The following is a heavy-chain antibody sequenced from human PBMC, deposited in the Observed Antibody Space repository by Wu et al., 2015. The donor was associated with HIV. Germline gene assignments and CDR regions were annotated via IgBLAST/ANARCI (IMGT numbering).Heavy chain of an antibody. D-gene: IGHD3-16*01. CDR3: ASRGGYYYYMDV. CDR1: GYTFTSYG. J-gene: IGHJ6*03. V-gene: IGHV1-18*01. Sequence: QVQLVQSGAEVKKPGASVKVSCKASGYTFTSYGISWVRQAPGQGLEWMGWISAYNGNTNYAQKFQGRVTITADESTSTAYMELSSLRSEDTAVYYCASRGGYYYYMDVWGKGTTVTVSS. CDR2: ISAYNGNT.